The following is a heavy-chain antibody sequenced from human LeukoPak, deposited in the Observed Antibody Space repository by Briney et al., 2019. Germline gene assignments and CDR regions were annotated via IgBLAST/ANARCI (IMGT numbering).Heavy chain of an antibody. J-gene: IGHJ4*02. CDR3: ARAPGLGLTHFDY. Sequence: ASVKVSCKASGYTFTGYYMHWVRQAPGQGLEWMGWINPNSGGTNYAQKFQGRVTMTRDTSISTAYMELSRLRSDDTAVYYCARAPGLGLTHFDYWGQGTLVTVSS. CDR1: GYTFTGYY. CDR2: INPNSGGT. D-gene: IGHD1-14*01. V-gene: IGHV1-2*02.